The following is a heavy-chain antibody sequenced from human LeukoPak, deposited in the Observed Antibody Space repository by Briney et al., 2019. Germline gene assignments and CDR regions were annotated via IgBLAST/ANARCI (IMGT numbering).Heavy chain of an antibody. CDR2: ISGSGGSR. D-gene: IGHD3-22*01. J-gene: IGHJ4*02. CDR3: AKDRNYYDSSGYYGFDY. Sequence: PGGSLRLSCAASGFTFSTYAMSWVRQAPGKGLEWVSGISGSGGSRYYADSVKGRFTISRDNSKYTLYLQMNSLRGEDTAVYYCAKDRNYYDSSGYYGFDYWGQGTRVTVSS. V-gene: IGHV3-23*01. CDR1: GFTFSTYA.